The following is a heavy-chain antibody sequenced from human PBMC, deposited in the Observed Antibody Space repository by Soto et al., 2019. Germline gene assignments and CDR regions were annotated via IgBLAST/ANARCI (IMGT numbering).Heavy chain of an antibody. Sequence: GASVKVSCKASGYTFTSYDINWVRQATGQGLEWMGWMNPNSGNTGYAQKFQGRVTMTRNTSISTAYMELGSLRSEDTAVYYCARTPCSGGSCYEVNFDPWGQGPLVTVSS. D-gene: IGHD2-15*01. J-gene: IGHJ5*02. CDR3: ARTPCSGGSCYEVNFDP. CDR1: GYTFTSYD. CDR2: MNPNSGNT. V-gene: IGHV1-8*01.